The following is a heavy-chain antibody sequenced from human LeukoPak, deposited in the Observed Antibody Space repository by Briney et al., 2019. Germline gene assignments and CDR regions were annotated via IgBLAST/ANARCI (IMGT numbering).Heavy chain of an antibody. CDR3: ARDIVVVPAAIRGHAFDI. D-gene: IGHD2-2*02. CDR1: GYTFTSYD. Sequence: SVKVPCKASGYTFTSYDINWVRQAPGQGLEWMGRIIPILGIANYAQKFQGRVTITADKSTSTAYMELSSLRSEDTAVYYCARDIVVVPAAIRGHAFDIWGQGTMVTVSS. CDR2: IIPILGIA. J-gene: IGHJ3*02. V-gene: IGHV1-69*10.